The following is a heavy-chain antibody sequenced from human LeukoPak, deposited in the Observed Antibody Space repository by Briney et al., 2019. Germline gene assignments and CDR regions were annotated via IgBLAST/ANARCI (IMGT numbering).Heavy chain of an antibody. CDR2: INHSGST. CDR3: ARVRPTRSRYSYGINWFDP. Sequence: PSETLSLTCAVYGGSFSGYYWSWIRQPPRKGLEWIGEINHSGSTNYNPSLKSRVTISVDTSKNQFSLKLSSVTAADTAVYYCARVRPTRSRYSYGINWFDPWGQGTLVTVSS. CDR1: GGSFSGYY. J-gene: IGHJ5*02. V-gene: IGHV4-34*01. D-gene: IGHD5-18*01.